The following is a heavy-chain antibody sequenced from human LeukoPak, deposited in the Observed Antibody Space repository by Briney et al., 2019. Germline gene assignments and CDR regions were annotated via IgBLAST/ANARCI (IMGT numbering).Heavy chain of an antibody. Sequence: PGRSLRLSCPASGFRFSTYAIPCVRQAPGKGLEWVAVISHDGSTKYYSASVKGRFTISRDNSKNTLYLQMNSLGVDDTAVYYCARPAVAGTEDLPDWGQGTLVTVSP. CDR1: GFRFSTYA. V-gene: IGHV3-30*04. D-gene: IGHD6-19*01. CDR2: ISHDGSTK. CDR3: ARPAVAGTEDLPD. J-gene: IGHJ1*01.